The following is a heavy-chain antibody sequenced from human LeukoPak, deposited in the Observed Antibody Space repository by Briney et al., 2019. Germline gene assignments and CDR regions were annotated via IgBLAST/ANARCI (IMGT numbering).Heavy chain of an antibody. Sequence: KPSETLSLTCAVSDDSINNSSYYWSWIRQPPGKGLEWIGYIYYSGSTNYNPSLKSRVTISVDTSKNQFSLKLSSVTAADTAVYYCARTKPTGSDAFDIWGQGTMVTVSS. V-gene: IGHV4-61*01. CDR2: IYYSGST. J-gene: IGHJ3*02. CDR1: DDSINNSSYY. D-gene: IGHD1-14*01. CDR3: ARTKPTGSDAFDI.